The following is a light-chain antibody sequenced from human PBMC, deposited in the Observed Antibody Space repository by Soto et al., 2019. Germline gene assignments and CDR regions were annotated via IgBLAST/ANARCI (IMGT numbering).Light chain of an antibody. V-gene: IGKV1-5*02. CDR2: EAF. CDR3: RQTLAWT. Sequence: KRIYQPPATLSASERDRVVIMCRASETIIYWLAWFQQKPGRAPKLLIYEAFSLQGGVPSRFSGSGSGIEFTLTISRLQPYDFANYYCRQTLAWTFGQGTKVDIK. J-gene: IGKJ1*01. CDR1: ETIIYW.